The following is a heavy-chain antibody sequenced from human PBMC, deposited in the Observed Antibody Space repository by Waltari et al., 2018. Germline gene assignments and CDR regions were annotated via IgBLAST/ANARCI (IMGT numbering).Heavy chain of an antibody. Sequence: QVQLQESGPGLVKPSQTLSLTCTVSGGSISSGDYYWSWIRQPPGKGLEWIGYIYYSGSHPHNPSLKRRVTIAVDPAKNQFSLKLSSVTAADTAVYYCARAVGTYYYDSSGSGDFDYWGQGTLVTVSS. CDR2: IYYSGSH. D-gene: IGHD3-22*01. CDR1: GGSISSGDYY. J-gene: IGHJ4*02. V-gene: IGHV4-30-4*01. CDR3: ARAVGTYYYDSSGSGDFDY.